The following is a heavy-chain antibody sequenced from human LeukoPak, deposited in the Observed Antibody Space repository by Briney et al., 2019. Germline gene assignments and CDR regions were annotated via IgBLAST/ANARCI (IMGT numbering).Heavy chain of an antibody. Sequence: SGTLSLTCAVSSGSIFSSNWWSWVRQPPGKGLEWIGQIFHSGSTNYNPSLKSRVTISVDTSKDQFSLKLSSVTAADTAVYYCAREDYDDSGAWYFDLRGRGTLVTVSS. J-gene: IGHJ2*01. V-gene: IGHV4-4*02. CDR1: SGSIFSSNW. CDR3: AREDYDDSGAWYFDL. D-gene: IGHD3-3*01. CDR2: IFHSGST.